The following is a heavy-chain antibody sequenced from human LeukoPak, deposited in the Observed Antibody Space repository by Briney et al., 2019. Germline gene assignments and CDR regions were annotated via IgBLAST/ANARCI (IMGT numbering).Heavy chain of an antibody. V-gene: IGHV3-30-3*02. CDR1: GFTFSSYA. CDR2: ISYDGTFK. D-gene: IGHD3-16*02. Sequence: GGSLRLSCAASGFTFSSYAMHWVRQAPGKGLEWVAVISYDGTFKYYADSVKGRFTISRDSSKNTLYLQMNSLGAEDTAVYYCAKDLNWVSYRYTGFDCWGQGALVTVSS. J-gene: IGHJ4*02. CDR3: AKDLNWVSYRYTGFDC.